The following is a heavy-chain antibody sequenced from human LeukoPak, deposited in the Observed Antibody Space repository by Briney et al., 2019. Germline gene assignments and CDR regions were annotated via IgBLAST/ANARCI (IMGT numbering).Heavy chain of an antibody. J-gene: IGHJ6*03. Sequence: PGGSLRLSCAASGFTFSSYSMNWVRQAPGKGLEWVSSISSSSSYIYYADSVKGRFTISRDNAKNSLYLQMNSLRAEDTAVYYCAGAASRDSNYYMDVWGKGTTVTVSS. CDR3: AGAASRDSNYYMDV. D-gene: IGHD4-11*01. CDR2: ISSSSSYI. V-gene: IGHV3-21*01. CDR1: GFTFSSYS.